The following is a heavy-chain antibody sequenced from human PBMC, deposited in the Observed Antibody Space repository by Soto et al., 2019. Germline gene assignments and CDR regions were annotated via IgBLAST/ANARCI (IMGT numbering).Heavy chain of an antibody. Sequence: QVQLQESGPGLVKPSETLSLTCTVSGGSISSYYWSWIRQPPGKGLEWIGYIYYSGSTNYNPSLKSRVTISVDTSKNQFSLKRGSVTAADTAVYYCARGDYGDFYYYGMDVWGQGTTVTVSS. D-gene: IGHD4-17*01. CDR1: GGSISSYY. J-gene: IGHJ6*02. CDR3: ARGDYGDFYYYGMDV. CDR2: IYYSGST. V-gene: IGHV4-59*01.